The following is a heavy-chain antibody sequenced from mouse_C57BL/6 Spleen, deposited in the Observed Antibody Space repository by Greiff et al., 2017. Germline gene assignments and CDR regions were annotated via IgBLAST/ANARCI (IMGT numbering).Heavy chain of an antibody. CDR2: INYDGSST. V-gene: IGHV5-16*01. D-gene: IGHD4-1*01. J-gene: IGHJ2*01. CDR3: ARRGTGAFYFDY. Sequence: DVQLVESEGGLVQPGSSMKLSCTASGFTFSDYYMAWVRQVPEKGLEWVANINYDGSSTYYLDSLKSRFIISRDNAKNILYLQMSSLKSEDTATYYCARRGTGAFYFDYWGQGTTLTVSS. CDR1: GFTFSDYY.